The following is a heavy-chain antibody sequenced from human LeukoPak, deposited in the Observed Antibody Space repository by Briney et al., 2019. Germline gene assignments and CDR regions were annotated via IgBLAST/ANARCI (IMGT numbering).Heavy chain of an antibody. CDR3: ARDTALVTAPVYYGMDV. Sequence: ASVKVSCKASGYTFTSYYMHWVRQAPGQGLEWMGIINPSGGSTSYARKFQGRVTMTRDTSTSTVYMELSSLKSEDTAVYYCARDTALVTAPVYYGMDVWGQGTTVTVSS. J-gene: IGHJ6*02. CDR2: INPSGGST. D-gene: IGHD5-18*01. V-gene: IGHV1-46*01. CDR1: GYTFTSYY.